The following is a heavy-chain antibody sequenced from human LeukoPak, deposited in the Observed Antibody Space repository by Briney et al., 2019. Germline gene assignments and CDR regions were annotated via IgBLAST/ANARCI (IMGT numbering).Heavy chain of an antibody. CDR1: GYTFTDYY. CDR2: VDPEDGET. Sequence: GATVKISCKASGYTFTDYYMHWVQQAPGKGLEWMGRVDPEDGETVYAQKFQGRVTMTEGTSTDTAYMELSSLRSEDTAVYYRATFVGADPFDYWGQGTLVTVSS. D-gene: IGHD1-26*01. J-gene: IGHJ4*02. V-gene: IGHV1-69-2*01. CDR3: ATFVGADPFDY.